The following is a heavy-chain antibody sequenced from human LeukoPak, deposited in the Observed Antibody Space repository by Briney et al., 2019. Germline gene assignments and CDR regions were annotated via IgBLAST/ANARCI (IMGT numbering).Heavy chain of an antibody. V-gene: IGHV4-39*07. CDR1: GGSISSSSYY. Sequence: SETLSLTCTVSGGSISSSSYYWGWIRQPPGKGLEWIGSIYYSGSTYYNPSLKSRVTISVDTSKNQFSLKLSSVTAADTAVYYCARGSSGYYYLPFDYWGQGTLVTVSS. J-gene: IGHJ4*02. CDR3: ARGSSGYYYLPFDY. CDR2: IYYSGST. D-gene: IGHD3-22*01.